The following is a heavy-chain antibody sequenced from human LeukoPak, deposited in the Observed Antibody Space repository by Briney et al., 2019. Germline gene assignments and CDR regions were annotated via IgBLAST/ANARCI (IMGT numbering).Heavy chain of an antibody. CDR1: GFTFSSYA. V-gene: IGHV3-30-3*01. D-gene: IGHD3-10*01. CDR2: ISYDGSNK. Sequence: GGSLRLSCAASGFTFSSYAMNWVRQAPGKGLEWVAVISYDGSNKYYADSVKGRFTISRDNSKNTLYLQMNSLRAEDTAVYYCARPQVRGVMSRYFDYWGQGTLVTVSS. CDR3: ARPQVRGVMSRYFDY. J-gene: IGHJ4*02.